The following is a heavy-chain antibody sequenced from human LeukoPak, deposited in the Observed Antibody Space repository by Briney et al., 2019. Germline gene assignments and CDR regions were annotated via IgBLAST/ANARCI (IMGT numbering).Heavy chain of an antibody. CDR1: GFTFSSYS. D-gene: IGHD5-12*01. V-gene: IGHV3-21*01. Sequence: GGSLRLSCAASGFTFSSYSMNWVRQAPGKGLGWVLSISSSSSYIYYADSVKGRFTNSRDNAKNSLYLQMNSLRAEDTAVYYCARVGGYSGYDLAFEHYYYYMDVWGKGTTVTVSS. CDR2: ISSSSSYI. CDR3: ARVGGYSGYDLAFEHYYYYMDV. J-gene: IGHJ6*03.